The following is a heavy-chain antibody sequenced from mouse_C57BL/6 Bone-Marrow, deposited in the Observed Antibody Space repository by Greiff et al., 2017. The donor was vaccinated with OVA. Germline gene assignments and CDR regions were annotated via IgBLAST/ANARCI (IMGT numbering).Heavy chain of an antibody. Sequence: VQLQQSGAELVKPGASVKLSCTASGFNIKDYYMHWVKQRTEQGLEWIGRIDPEDGETKYAPKFQSKATITADTSSNTAYLQLSSLTSEDTAVYYCARITTVVAFDYWGQGTTLTVSS. CDR3: ARITTVVAFDY. CDR2: IDPEDGET. J-gene: IGHJ2*01. V-gene: IGHV14-2*01. CDR1: GFNIKDYY. D-gene: IGHD1-1*01.